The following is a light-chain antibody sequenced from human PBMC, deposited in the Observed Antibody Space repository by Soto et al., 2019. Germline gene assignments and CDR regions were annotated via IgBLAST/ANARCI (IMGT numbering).Light chain of an antibody. CDR3: AAWDDSLDGVV. CDR2: YDD. J-gene: IGLJ2*01. Sequence: QSVLTQSPSVSEAPRQRVTITCSGSSSNIGDNPVNWYQQLPGKAPKLLMYYDDLLASGVSDRFSGSKSSTSASLAISGLQSEDEGDYYCAAWDDSLDGVVFGGGTKLTVL. V-gene: IGLV1-36*01. CDR1: SSNIGDNP.